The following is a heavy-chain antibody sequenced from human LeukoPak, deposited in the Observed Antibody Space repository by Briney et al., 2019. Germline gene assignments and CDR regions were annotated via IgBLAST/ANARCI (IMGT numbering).Heavy chain of an antibody. CDR2: INWNSATI. V-gene: IGHV3-9*01. Sequence: GGSLRLSCAASGFTFDDYAMHWVRQAPGRGLEWVPSINWNSATIAYADSVKGRFTISRDNAKNSLSLQMNSLRPDDTAFYYCAKAIYSTSPGYFFDYWGQGTLVTVSS. CDR1: GFTFDDYA. D-gene: IGHD2-2*01. CDR3: AKAIYSTSPGYFFDY. J-gene: IGHJ4*02.